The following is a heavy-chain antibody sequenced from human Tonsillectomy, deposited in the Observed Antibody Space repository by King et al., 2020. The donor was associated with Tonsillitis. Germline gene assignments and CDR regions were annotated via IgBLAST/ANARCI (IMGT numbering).Heavy chain of an antibody. CDR2: IWYDGSYK. CDR3: ARDIEPSTMVGAVRNY. V-gene: IGHV3-33*01. D-gene: IGHD3-3*01. Sequence: VQLVQSGGGVVQPGRSLRLSCAASDFTFSNSAMHWVRQAPGKGLEWVAVIWYDGSYKYYADSVKGRFTIARDNSENTLYLQMNSLRAEDTAVYDCARDIEPSTMVGAVRNYWGRGTLAT. CDR1: DFTFSNSA. J-gene: IGHJ4*02.